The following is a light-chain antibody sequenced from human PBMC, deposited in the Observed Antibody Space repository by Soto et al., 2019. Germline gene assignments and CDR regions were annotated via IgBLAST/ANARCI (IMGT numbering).Light chain of an antibody. CDR1: QSLSTY. V-gene: IGKV3-11*01. CDR2: DAS. CDR3: QQRRNWPPT. J-gene: IGKJ2*01. Sequence: EIILTQSPATLSLSPGERATLSCRASQSLSTYLAWYQKKPGQAPRLLISDASNRATGIPARFSGSGSGTDFTLIISSLEPEDCAVYYCQQRRNWPPTFGQGNKVEIK.